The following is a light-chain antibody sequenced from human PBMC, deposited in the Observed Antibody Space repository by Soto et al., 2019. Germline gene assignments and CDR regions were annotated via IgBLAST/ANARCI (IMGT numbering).Light chain of an antibody. V-gene: IGLV2-14*01. CDR3: SSYTSSDTPYV. CDR2: VNS. J-gene: IGLJ1*01. CDR1: SSDVGDYKY. Sequence: QSALTQPASVSGSPGQSITISCTGTSSDVGDYKYVSWYQQHPDKAPKLIIFVNSNRPSGVSNRFSGSKSGNTASLTISGXXXXDXADYYCSSYTSSDTPYVFGTGTKLTVL.